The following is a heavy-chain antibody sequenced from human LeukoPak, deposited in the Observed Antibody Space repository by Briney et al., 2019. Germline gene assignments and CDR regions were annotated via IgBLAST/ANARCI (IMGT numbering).Heavy chain of an antibody. D-gene: IGHD6-19*01. V-gene: IGHV4-4*07. CDR3: ARAQAGTFSRFDP. J-gene: IGHJ5*02. CDR2: IYSDGTT. CDR1: GGSISGYH. Sequence: SETLSLTCTVSGGSISGYHWSWIRQAAGKGLELIGRIYSDGTTSYNTSLKSRIIMSVDTSKNRLSLKLTSVTAADTALYYCARAQAGTFSRFDPWGQGTLVTVSS.